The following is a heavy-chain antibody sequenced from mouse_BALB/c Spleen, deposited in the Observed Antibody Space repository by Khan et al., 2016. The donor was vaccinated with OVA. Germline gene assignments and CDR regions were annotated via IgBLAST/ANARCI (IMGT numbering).Heavy chain of an antibody. CDR3: NEAKLSLWFAS. J-gene: IGHJ3*01. Sequence: VQLQQSGAGFVRSGASVKLSCTTSGFNIKDYYMHWVKQRPKRGLEWIGWIDPENGDTEYAPKFQGKATMTADTSSNTAYLHLSSLTSEDTAVSYWNEAKLSLWFASWGQGTLVTVSA. V-gene: IGHV14-4*02. CDR2: IDPENGDT. D-gene: IGHD6-1*01. CDR1: GFNIKDYY.